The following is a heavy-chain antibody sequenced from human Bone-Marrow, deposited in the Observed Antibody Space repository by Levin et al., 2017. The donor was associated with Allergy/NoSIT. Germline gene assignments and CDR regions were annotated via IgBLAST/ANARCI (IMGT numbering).Heavy chain of an antibody. V-gene: IGHV4-59*01. J-gene: IGHJ4*02. Sequence: SQTLSLTCTVSGGSISSYYWSWIRQPPGKGLEWIGYIYYSGSTNYNPSLKSRVTISVDTSKNQFSLKLSSVTAADTAVYYCARADKYYYGSGSYFDYWGQGTLVTVSS. D-gene: IGHD3-10*01. CDR3: ARADKYYYGSGSYFDY. CDR2: IYYSGST. CDR1: GGSISSYY.